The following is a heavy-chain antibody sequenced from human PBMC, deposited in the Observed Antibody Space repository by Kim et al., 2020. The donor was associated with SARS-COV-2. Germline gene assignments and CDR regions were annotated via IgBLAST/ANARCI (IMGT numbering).Heavy chain of an antibody. CDR2: INPNSGGT. V-gene: IGHV1-2*06. D-gene: IGHD3-10*01. Sequence: ASVKVSCKASGYTFTGYYMHWVRQAPGQGLEWMGRINPNSGGTNYAQKFQGRVTMTRDTSISTAYMELSRLRSDDTAVYYCARDFYSGGPQNVMFDSDYWGQGTLVTVSS. CDR3: ARDFYSGGPQNVMFDSDY. J-gene: IGHJ4*02. CDR1: GYTFTGYY.